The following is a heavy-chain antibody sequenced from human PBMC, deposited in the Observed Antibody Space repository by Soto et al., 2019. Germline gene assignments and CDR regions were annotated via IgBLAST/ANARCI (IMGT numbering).Heavy chain of an antibody. J-gene: IGHJ4*02. V-gene: IGHV4-39*01. CDR2: TYYTGYA. CDR3: ARHCVAVVIKGWGY. CDR1: GDSIDRSNYY. D-gene: IGHD3-10*01. Sequence: SETLSLTCNVSGDSIDRSNYYWDWLREPPGKGLEWIGTTYYTGYAYYNPSLKSRVSMSVDTSKNQFSLKLVSVTAAVTAVYYCARHCVAVVIKGWGYWGQGTLVTVS.